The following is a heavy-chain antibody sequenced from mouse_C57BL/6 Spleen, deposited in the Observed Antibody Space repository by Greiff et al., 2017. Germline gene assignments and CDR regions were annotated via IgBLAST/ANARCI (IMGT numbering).Heavy chain of an antibody. CDR3: ARRGYYDAMDY. V-gene: IGHV1-52*01. CDR2: IDPSDSET. CDR1: GYTFTSYW. J-gene: IGHJ4*01. D-gene: IGHD2-2*01. Sequence: QVQLQQPGAELVRPGSSVKLSCKASGYTFTSYWMHWVKQRPIQGLEWIGNIDPSDSETHYNQKFKDKATLTVDKSSSTAYMQLSSLTSEDSAVYYCARRGYYDAMDYWGQGTSGTVSS.